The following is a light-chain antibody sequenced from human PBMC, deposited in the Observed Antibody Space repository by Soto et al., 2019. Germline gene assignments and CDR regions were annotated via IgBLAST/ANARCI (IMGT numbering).Light chain of an antibody. CDR2: AAS. V-gene: IGKV1-8*01. J-gene: IGKJ1*01. CDR1: QGIGSY. CDR3: QQYYSYPPWT. Sequence: AIRMTQSPSSFSASTGDRFTITCRASQGIGSYLAWYQQKPGKAPKLLIYAASTLQSGVPSRFSGSGSGTDFTLTISCLQSEDFATYYCQQYYSYPPWTFGQGTKVDIK.